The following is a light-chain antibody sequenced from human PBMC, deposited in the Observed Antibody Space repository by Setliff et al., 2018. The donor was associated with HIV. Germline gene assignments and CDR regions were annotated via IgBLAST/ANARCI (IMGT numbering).Light chain of an antibody. CDR3: CSSAGSYTYV. CDR1: SSDVGTYNY. CDR2: DVS. J-gene: IGLJ1*01. Sequence: QSALTQPRSVSGSPGQSVTISCTGTSSDVGTYNYVSWYQQHPGKAPKLIIYDVSVRPSGVPDRFSGSKSANTASLTISGLQAEDEADYYCCSSAGSYTYVFGTGTKVTVL. V-gene: IGLV2-11*01.